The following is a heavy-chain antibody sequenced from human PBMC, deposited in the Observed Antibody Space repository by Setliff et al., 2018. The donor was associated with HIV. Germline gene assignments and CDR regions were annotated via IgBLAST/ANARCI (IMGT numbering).Heavy chain of an antibody. D-gene: IGHD3-3*01. Sequence: ASETLSLTCTVSGGSIRSHYWSWIRQPPGKGLEWIGYIYYSGSTNYNPSLKSRVTISVDTSKHQFSLKLSSVTAADTAVYYCARGFLEWLFWFDPWGQGTLVTVSS. J-gene: IGHJ5*02. CDR3: ARGFLEWLFWFDP. CDR1: GGSIRSHY. CDR2: IYYSGST. V-gene: IGHV4-59*11.